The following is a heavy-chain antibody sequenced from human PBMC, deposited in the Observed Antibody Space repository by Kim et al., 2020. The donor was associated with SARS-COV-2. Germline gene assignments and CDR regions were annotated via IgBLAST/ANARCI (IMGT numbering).Heavy chain of an antibody. CDR2: IKQDGSEK. D-gene: IGHD6-19*01. Sequence: GGSLRLSCAASGFTFSSYWMNWVRQAPGKGLEWVANIKQDGSEKYYVDSVKGRFTISRDSAKNSLYMQMNRLRAEDTAVYYCARGDSSGWSLDYWGQGTLVTVSS. V-gene: IGHV3-7*03. CDR1: GFTFSSYW. CDR3: ARGDSSGWSLDY. J-gene: IGHJ4*02.